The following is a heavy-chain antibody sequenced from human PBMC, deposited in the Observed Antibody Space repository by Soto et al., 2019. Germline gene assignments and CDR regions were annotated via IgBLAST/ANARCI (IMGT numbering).Heavy chain of an antibody. CDR2: TYHSGNP. J-gene: IGHJ4*02. CDR3: ATHRGNTYGPYDD. D-gene: IGHD5-18*01. CDR1: GDTISTGGYT. V-gene: IGHV4-30-2*01. Sequence: PSETLSLTCDVSGDTISTGGYTWAWIRQPPGKALEWIGHTYHSGNPYYNPSLRSRVIISVDSSKNQFSLKVRFVTAADTAVYFCATHRGNTYGPYDDWGQGNLVTVSS.